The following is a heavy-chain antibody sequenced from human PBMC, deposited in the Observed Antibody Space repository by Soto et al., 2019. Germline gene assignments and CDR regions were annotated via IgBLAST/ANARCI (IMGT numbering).Heavy chain of an antibody. CDR3: TTEFLVLAPDDDR. Sequence: PGGSLRLSCAASGFTFSNSWMNWVRQAPGKGLEWVGRIKSKTDGGTTDYAAPVKGRFTISRDDSKNTLYLQMNSLKTEDTAVYYCTTEFLVLAPDDDRWGQGTLVTVSS. V-gene: IGHV3-15*07. CDR2: IKSKTDGGTT. CDR1: GFTFSNSW. J-gene: IGHJ5*02. D-gene: IGHD3-3*01.